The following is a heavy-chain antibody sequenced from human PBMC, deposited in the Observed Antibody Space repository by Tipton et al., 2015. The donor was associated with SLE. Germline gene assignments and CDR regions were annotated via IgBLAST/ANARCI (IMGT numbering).Heavy chain of an antibody. CDR2: LYQSGSI. V-gene: IGHV4-30-2*06. Sequence: TLSLTCTVSGGSISGGGYSWSWIRQSPGKGLEWIGSLYQSGSIHYNPPLENRVTISVDTSKNEVYLDMGSVTAADTAMYYCSRKSSTADIWGRGTLVTVS. D-gene: IGHD2-15*01. J-gene: IGHJ2*01. CDR1: GGSISGGGYS. CDR3: SRKSSTADI.